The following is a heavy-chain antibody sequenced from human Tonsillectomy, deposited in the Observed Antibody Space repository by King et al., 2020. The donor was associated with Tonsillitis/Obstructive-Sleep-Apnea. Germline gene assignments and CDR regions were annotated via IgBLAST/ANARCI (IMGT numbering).Heavy chain of an antibody. CDR1: GFTFSSYE. J-gene: IGHJ4*02. CDR3: ARSGEGGVFDY. Sequence: VQLVESGGGLVQPGGSLRLSCAASGFTFSSYEMNWVRQAPGKGLEWVSYISSSGSTIYYADSVKGRFTISRDNAKNSLYLQMKSLRAEDTAVYYCARSGEGGVFDYWGQGTLVTVSS. CDR2: ISSSGSTI. D-gene: IGHD3-16*01. V-gene: IGHV3-48*03.